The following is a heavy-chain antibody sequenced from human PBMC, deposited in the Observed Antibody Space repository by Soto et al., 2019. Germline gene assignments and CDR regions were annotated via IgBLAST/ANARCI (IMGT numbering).Heavy chain of an antibody. Sequence: ASVKVSCKASGGTFSSYAISWVRQAPGQGLEWMGGIIPIFGTANYAQKFQGRVTITADESTSTAYMELSSLRSEDTAVYYCARDRYYYDSSGYYTNWFDPWGQGTLVTVSS. CDR2: IIPIFGTA. V-gene: IGHV1-69*13. J-gene: IGHJ5*02. CDR3: ARDRYYYDSSGYYTNWFDP. D-gene: IGHD3-22*01. CDR1: GGTFSSYA.